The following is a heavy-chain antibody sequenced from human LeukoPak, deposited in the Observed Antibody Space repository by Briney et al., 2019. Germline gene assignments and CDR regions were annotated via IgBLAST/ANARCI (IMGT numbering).Heavy chain of an antibody. CDR2: IYPGDSDT. D-gene: IGHD3-22*01. CDR1: GYTFITYW. V-gene: IGHV5-51*01. Sequence: GESLKISCKGSGYTFITYWIGWVRQMPGKGLEWMGIIYPGDSDTRYSPSFRGQVTISADKSINTAYLQWSSLKASDTAMYYCASRYKGDSRSLDAFDIWGQGTMVTVSS. J-gene: IGHJ3*02. CDR3: ASRYKGDSRSLDAFDI.